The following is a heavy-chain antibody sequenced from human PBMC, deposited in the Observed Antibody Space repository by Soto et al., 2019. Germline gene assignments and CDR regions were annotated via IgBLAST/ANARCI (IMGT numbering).Heavy chain of an antibody. CDR1: GGTFSSYA. CDR3: ATVGSKDRRLDL. CDR2: IIPLFGTA. D-gene: IGHD1-26*01. Sequence: QEQLVQSGAEVKKPGSSVKVSCKASGGTFSSYAISWVRQAPGQGLEWMGGIIPLFGTANYAQKFRGRVTIIADVSTRTAYMELTSLRSEDTAFFYFATVGSKDRRLDLWGRGTLVTVSS. V-gene: IGHV1-69*19. J-gene: IGHJ2*01.